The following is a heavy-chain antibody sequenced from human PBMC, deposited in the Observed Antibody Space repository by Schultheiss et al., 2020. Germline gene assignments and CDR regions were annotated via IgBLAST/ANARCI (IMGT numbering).Heavy chain of an antibody. J-gene: IGHJ4*02. CDR2: ISSSSSYI. Sequence: ETLSLTCTVSGGSISSSSYYWGWIRQPPGKGLEWVSSISSSSSYIYYADSVKGRFTISRDNAKNSLYLQMNSLRAEDTAVYYCARDPYSSGWYYFDYWRQGTLVTVAS. V-gene: IGHV3-21*01. D-gene: IGHD6-19*01. CDR1: GGSISSSS. CDR3: ARDPYSSGWYYFDY.